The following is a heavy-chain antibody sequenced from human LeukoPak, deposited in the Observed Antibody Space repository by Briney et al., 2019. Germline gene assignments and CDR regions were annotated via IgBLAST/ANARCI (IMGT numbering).Heavy chain of an antibody. CDR1: GGSFSGYY. Sequence: SETLSLTCAVYGGSFSGYYWSWIRQPPGKGLEWIGEINHSGSTNYNPSLKSRVTISVDTSKNQSSLKLSSVTAADTAVYYCSGYGGYAIQRGDAFDIWGQGTMVTVSS. CDR2: INHSGST. CDR3: SGYGGYAIQRGDAFDI. J-gene: IGHJ3*02. V-gene: IGHV4-34*01. D-gene: IGHD5-12*01.